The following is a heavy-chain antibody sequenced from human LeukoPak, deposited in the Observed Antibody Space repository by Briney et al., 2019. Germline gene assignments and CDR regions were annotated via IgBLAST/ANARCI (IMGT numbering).Heavy chain of an antibody. CDR2: IIPMFGRA. CDR1: GYTFTSYT. V-gene: IGHV1-69*13. Sequence: SVKVSCKASGYTFTSYTISWVRQAPGQGLEWMGGIIPMFGRANYAQKFQGRLTITADESSTTAYMELSDLRSEDTAVYYCATDASIYDSRGYYYLWWGQGTLVTVSS. D-gene: IGHD3-22*01. J-gene: IGHJ4*02. CDR3: ATDASIYDSRGYYYLW.